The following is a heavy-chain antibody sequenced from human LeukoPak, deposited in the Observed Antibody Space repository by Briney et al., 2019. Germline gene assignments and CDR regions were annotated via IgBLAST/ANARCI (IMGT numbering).Heavy chain of an antibody. J-gene: IGHJ4*02. V-gene: IGHV3-30-3*01. Sequence: GGSLRLSCAASGFTFSSYAMSWVRQAPGKGLEWVAVISYDGSNKYYADSVKGRFTISRDNSKNTLYLQMNSLRAEDTAVYYCAREASGYYGSGEGFDYWGQGTLVTVSS. CDR1: GFTFSSYA. CDR2: ISYDGSNK. D-gene: IGHD3-10*01. CDR3: AREASGYYGSGEGFDY.